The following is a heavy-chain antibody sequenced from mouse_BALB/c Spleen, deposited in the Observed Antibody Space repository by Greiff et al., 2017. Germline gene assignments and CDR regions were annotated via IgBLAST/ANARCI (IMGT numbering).Heavy chain of an antibody. Sequence: EVQRVESGTVLARPGASVKMSCKASGYSFTSYWMHWVKQRPGQGLEWIGAIYPGNSDTSYNQKFKGKAKLTAVTSASTAYMELSSLTNEDSAVYYCTLMTTVVEGYWGQGTTLTVSS. CDR3: TLMTTVVEGY. CDR2: IYPGNSDT. V-gene: IGHV1-5*01. CDR1: GYSFTSYW. D-gene: IGHD1-1*01. J-gene: IGHJ2*01.